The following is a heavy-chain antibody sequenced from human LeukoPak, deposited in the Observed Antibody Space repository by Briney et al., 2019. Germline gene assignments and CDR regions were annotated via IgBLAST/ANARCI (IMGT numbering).Heavy chain of an antibody. V-gene: IGHV4-59*01. CDR2: VDHTGST. CDR3: ARGRVSSSTWYSTYYYYFYMDV. D-gene: IGHD4-11*01. CDR1: DDSITMYY. J-gene: IGHJ6*03. Sequence: SETLSLTCSVSDDSITMYYWTWIRQPPGKGLEWIGYVDHTGSTNFNPSLNGRVSISRDTSKNLFSLRLRPVTAADTAVYFCARGRVSSSTWYSTYYYYFYMDVWGKGTTVTISS.